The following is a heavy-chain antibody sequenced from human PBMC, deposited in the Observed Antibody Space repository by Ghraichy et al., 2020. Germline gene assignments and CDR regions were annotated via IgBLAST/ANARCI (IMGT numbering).Heavy chain of an antibody. V-gene: IGHV3-30*02. Sequence: GESLNISCAASGFTFSSYGMHWVRQAPGKGLEWVAFIRYDGSNKYYADSVKGRFTISRDSSKNTLYLQMNSLRAEDTAVYYCAMGPSLDYWGQGTLVTVSS. CDR2: IRYDGSNK. CDR1: GFTFSSYG. CDR3: AMGPSLDY. D-gene: IGHD2-8*01. J-gene: IGHJ4*02.